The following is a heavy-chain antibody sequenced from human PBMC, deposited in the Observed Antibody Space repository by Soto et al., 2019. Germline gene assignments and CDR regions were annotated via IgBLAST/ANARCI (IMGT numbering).Heavy chain of an antibody. CDR3: ARLAGYSSSWYLAYFDY. J-gene: IGHJ4*02. Sequence: ASVKVSCKASGYTFTGYYMHWVRQAPGQGLEWIGWINPNSGGTNYAQKFQGWVTMTRDTSISTAYMELSRLRSDDTAVYYCARLAGYSSSWYLAYFDYWGQGTLVTVSS. CDR2: INPNSGGT. CDR1: GYTFTGYY. D-gene: IGHD6-13*01. V-gene: IGHV1-2*04.